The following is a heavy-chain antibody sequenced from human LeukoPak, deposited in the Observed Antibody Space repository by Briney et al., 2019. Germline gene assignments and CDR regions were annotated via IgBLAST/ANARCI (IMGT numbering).Heavy chain of an antibody. CDR2: IYASGST. CDR3: ARDIRSHNDPGGYYYYYMDV. CDR1: GDSMSDSY. V-gene: IGHV4-4*07. J-gene: IGHJ6*03. D-gene: IGHD2-21*01. Sequence: SETLSLTCTVSGDSMSDSYWSWIRQPAGKGLEWIGRIYASGSTNYNPSLKSRVTLSVDTSSNQFSLTLSSVTAADTAVYHCARDIRSHNDPGGYYYYYMDVWGKGTTVTVSS.